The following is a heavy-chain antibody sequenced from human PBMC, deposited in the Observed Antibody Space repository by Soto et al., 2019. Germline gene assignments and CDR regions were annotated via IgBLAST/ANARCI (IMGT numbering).Heavy chain of an antibody. Sequence: EVQLVESEGGLVQPGGSLRLSCAASGFTFSSYSMNWVRQAPGKGLEWVSYISRSSSNIFYADSVKGRFTISRDNAKNSLYLQMNSLRAEDTAVYYCARGGGDYGYFDYWGQGTLVTVST. CDR1: GFTFSSYS. CDR2: ISRSSSNI. J-gene: IGHJ4*02. V-gene: IGHV3-48*01. D-gene: IGHD4-17*01. CDR3: ARGGGDYGYFDY.